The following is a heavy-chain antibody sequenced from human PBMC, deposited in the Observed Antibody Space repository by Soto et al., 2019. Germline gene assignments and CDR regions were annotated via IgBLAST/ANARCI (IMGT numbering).Heavy chain of an antibody. CDR3: AGGGAGSGPFTWELPDH. V-gene: IGHV1-18*01. CDR2: ISPYNGDT. J-gene: IGHJ4*02. Sequence: ASVKVSCKASGYTFTSYGISWVRQAPGQGLEWMGWISPYNGDTNYAQKFQGRVTITRDRSTNTAYMQMSSLRSEDTAMYFCAGGGAGSGPFTWELPDHWGQGTLVTVSS. CDR1: GYTFTSYG. D-gene: IGHD1-26*01.